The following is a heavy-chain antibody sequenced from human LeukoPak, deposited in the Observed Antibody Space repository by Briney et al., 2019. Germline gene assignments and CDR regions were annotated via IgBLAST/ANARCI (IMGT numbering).Heavy chain of an antibody. CDR2: IKKTGSET. CDR3: AREDGYCSGGNCYSYFDS. V-gene: IGHV3-7*01. D-gene: IGHD2-15*01. CDR1: GFTFSSYS. Sequence: PGGSLRLSCAASGFTFSSYSMNWVRQAPGKGLEWAAYIKKTGSETYYVDSVKGRFTITRDNTRNSLFLQMYSLRAEDTAVYFCAREDGYCSGGNCYSYFDSWGQGTLVTVSS. J-gene: IGHJ4*02.